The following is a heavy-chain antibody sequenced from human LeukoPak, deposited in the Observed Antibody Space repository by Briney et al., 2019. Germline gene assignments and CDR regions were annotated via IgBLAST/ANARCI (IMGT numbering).Heavy chain of an antibody. Sequence: PGGSLRLSCAASGFTFSSYWMHWVRQAPGKGLVWVSRINSDGSSTSYADSVKGRFTISRDNAKNTLYLQMNSLRAEDTAVYYCASSPRYFDWLDYWGQGTLVTVSS. J-gene: IGHJ4*02. V-gene: IGHV3-74*01. CDR3: ASSPRYFDWLDY. CDR1: GFTFSSYW. D-gene: IGHD3-9*01. CDR2: INSDGSST.